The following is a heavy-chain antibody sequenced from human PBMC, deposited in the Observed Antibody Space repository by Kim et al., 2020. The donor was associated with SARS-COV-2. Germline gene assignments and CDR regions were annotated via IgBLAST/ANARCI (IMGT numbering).Heavy chain of an antibody. D-gene: IGHD1-1*01. CDR3: VKNVNRSPDY. J-gene: IGHJ4*02. Sequence: STNYADSGKGRFTVSRDNSKNTLYLQMNSLRAEDTALYYCVKNVNRSPDYWGQGTLVTVSS. V-gene: IGHV3-23*01. CDR2: ST.